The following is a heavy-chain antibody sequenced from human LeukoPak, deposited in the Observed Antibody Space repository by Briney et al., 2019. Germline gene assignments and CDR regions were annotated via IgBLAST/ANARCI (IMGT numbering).Heavy chain of an antibody. CDR1: GYSISSGYY. CDR3: TRGSIAYYYMDV. Sequence: KSSETLSLTCTVSGYSISSGYYWTWIRQPPGKGLEWIGNIYYSGSTNYNPSLKSRVTISVDTSKNQFSLKLSSVTAADTAVYYCTRGSIAYYYMDVWGKGTTVTVSS. CDR2: IYYSGST. J-gene: IGHJ6*03. D-gene: IGHD3-22*01. V-gene: IGHV4-61*01.